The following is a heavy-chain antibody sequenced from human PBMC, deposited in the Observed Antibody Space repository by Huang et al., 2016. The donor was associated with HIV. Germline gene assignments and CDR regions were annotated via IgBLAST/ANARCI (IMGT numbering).Heavy chain of an antibody. CDR3: ARGPPYINYYSGHTFDI. D-gene: IGHD3-10*01. V-gene: IGHV3-30*02. Sequence: QVQLVESGGGVVQPGGSLRLSCAASGFTFSSYGMHWVRQARGKRLGCVACIANDVGNKYYAESVKGRFTISRDNSKNTLYLQTNSLRPEDTAVHYCARGPPYINYYSGHTFDIWGQGTMVTVSS. CDR2: IANDVGNK. CDR1: GFTFSSYG. J-gene: IGHJ3*02.